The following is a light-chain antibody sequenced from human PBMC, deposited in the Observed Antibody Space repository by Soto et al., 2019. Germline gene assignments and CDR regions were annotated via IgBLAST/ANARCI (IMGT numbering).Light chain of an antibody. J-gene: IGKJ1*01. V-gene: IGKV3-15*01. CDR1: QSVSSY. CDR2: GAS. CDR3: QQYNKWPPWT. Sequence: EIALTQCPATVSLSPRERATPSCRPSQSVSSYLAWYQQKPGQASRLLIYGASTRATGIPARFSGSGSGTEFTLTISSLQSEDFAVYYCQQYNKWPPWTFGQGTKVDIK.